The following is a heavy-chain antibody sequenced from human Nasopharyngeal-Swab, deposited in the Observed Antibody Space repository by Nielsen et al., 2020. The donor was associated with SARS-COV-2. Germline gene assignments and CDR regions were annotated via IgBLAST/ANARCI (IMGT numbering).Heavy chain of an antibody. CDR2: ISYDGSNK. CDR1: GFTFSSYG. CDR3: AKDLWEVVVVVAAWDYYYGMDV. J-gene: IGHJ6*02. D-gene: IGHD2-15*01. V-gene: IGHV3-30*18. Sequence: SLQISCAASGFTFSSYGMHWVRQAPGKGLAWVAVISYDGSNKYYADSVKGRFTISRDNSKNMLYLQMNSLRAEDTAVYYCAKDLWEVVVVVAAWDYYYGMDVWGQGTTVTVSS.